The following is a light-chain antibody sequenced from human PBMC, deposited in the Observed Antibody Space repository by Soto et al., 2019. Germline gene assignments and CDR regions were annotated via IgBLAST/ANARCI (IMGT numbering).Light chain of an antibody. V-gene: IGLV2-23*03. CDR3: CSYAGRNSFVL. J-gene: IGLJ3*02. CDR2: EGN. Sequence: QSALTQPASVSGSPGQSITISCTGTSFDVGSYNAVSWYQQYPGKAPKLMIYEGNKRPSGVSDRFSGSRFGYTASLTISGLQSEDEADYYYCSYAGRNSFVLFGGGTKLTVL. CDR1: SFDVGSYNA.